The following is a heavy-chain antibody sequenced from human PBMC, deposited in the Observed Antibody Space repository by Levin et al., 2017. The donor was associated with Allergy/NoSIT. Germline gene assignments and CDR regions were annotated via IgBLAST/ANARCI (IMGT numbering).Heavy chain of an antibody. D-gene: IGHD3-22*01. Sequence: GGSLRLSCAASGFTFSSYTMNWVRQAPGKGLEWVSAISGSGGHTFYADSVKGRFTISRDSSTNTLFLHMNSLRAEDTAAYYCTKRVDYSGHYHNDYWGQGTLVTVSS. CDR3: TKRVDYSGHYHNDY. CDR2: ISGSGGHT. J-gene: IGHJ4*02. V-gene: IGHV3-23*01. CDR1: GFTFSSYT.